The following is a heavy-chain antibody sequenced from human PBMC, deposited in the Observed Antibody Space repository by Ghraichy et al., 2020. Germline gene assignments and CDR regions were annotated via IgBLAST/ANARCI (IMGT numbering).Heavy chain of an antibody. V-gene: IGHV4-59*01. CDR3: ARGLNSGYYYYYYYMDV. D-gene: IGHD3-22*01. CDR2: IYYNGNT. Sequence: SETLSLTCTVSGGSISSYYWNWIRQPPGRGLEWIGYIYYNGNTNYNPSLKSRVTISKDTSNNQFSLRLSSVTAADTAVYYCARGLNSGYYYYYYYMDVWGKGNTVTGS. J-gene: IGHJ6*03. CDR1: GGSISSYY.